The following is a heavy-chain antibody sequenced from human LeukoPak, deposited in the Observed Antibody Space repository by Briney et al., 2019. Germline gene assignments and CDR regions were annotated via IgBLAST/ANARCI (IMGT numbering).Heavy chain of an antibody. D-gene: IGHD4-11*01. CDR1: GGSISSGGYY. Sequence: SQTLSLTCTVSGGSISSGGYYWGWIRQHPGKGLEWIGYIYYSGSTYYNPSLKSRVTISVDTSKNQFSLKLSSVTAADTAVYYCAREGGATVTSDAFDIWGQGTMVTVSS. CDR2: IYYSGST. J-gene: IGHJ3*02. V-gene: IGHV4-31*03. CDR3: AREGGATVTSDAFDI.